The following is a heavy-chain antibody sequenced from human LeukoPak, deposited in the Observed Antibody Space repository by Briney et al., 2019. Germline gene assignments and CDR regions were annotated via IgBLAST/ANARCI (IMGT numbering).Heavy chain of an antibody. CDR3: AREGYYGSGSPPSLYFDY. J-gene: IGHJ4*02. V-gene: IGHV3-30-3*01. Sequence: GGSLRLSCAASGFTFGHYAVHWVRQAPGKGLEWVAVTSSDLNVKLYADSVKGRFTISRDNSRSTLYLQMNSLRPEDTAIYYCAREGYYGSGSPPSLYFDYWGQGTLVTVSS. CDR1: GFTFGHYA. CDR2: TSSDLNVK. D-gene: IGHD3-10*01.